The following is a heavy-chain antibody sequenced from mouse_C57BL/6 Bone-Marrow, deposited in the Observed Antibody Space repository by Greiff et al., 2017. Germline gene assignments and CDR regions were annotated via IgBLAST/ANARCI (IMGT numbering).Heavy chain of an antibody. V-gene: IGHV5-6*01. CDR1: GFTFSSYG. Sequence: EVQRVESGGDLVKPGGSLKLSCAASGFTFSSYGMSWVRQTPDKRLEWVATISSGGSYTYYPASVKGRFTISRDNAKNTLYLQMSSLKSEDTARYYCARQRTGYYFDYWGQGTTLTVSS. J-gene: IGHJ2*01. D-gene: IGHD4-1*01. CDR2: ISSGGSYT. CDR3: ARQRTGYYFDY.